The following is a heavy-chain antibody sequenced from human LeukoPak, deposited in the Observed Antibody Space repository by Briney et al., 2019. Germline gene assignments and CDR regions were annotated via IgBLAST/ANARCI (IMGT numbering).Heavy chain of an antibody. D-gene: IGHD4-17*01. V-gene: IGHV1-69*05. Sequence: GASVKVSCKASGGTFSSYAISWVRQAPGQGLEWMGGIIPIFGTANYAQKFQGRVTITTDESTSTAYMELSSLRSEDTAVYYCARGEYWGPTVTTGYWGQGTLVTVSS. J-gene: IGHJ4*02. CDR1: GGTFSSYA. CDR3: ARGEYWGPTVTTGY. CDR2: IIPIFGTA.